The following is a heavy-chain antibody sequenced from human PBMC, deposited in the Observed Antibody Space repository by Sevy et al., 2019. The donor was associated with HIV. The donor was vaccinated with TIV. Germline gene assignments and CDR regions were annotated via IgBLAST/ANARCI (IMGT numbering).Heavy chain of an antibody. Sequence: GGSLRLSCAASGFTFSNAWMNWVRQAPGKGLEWVGRIKSKTDGGTTDYAAPVKDRFTISRDDSKNTLYLQMNSLKTEDTAVYYCTTDGSAAHSDGMDVWGQGTTVTVSS. CDR3: TTDGSAAHSDGMDV. CDR1: GFTFSNAW. J-gene: IGHJ6*02. CDR2: IKSKTDGGTT. D-gene: IGHD2-2*01. V-gene: IGHV3-15*07.